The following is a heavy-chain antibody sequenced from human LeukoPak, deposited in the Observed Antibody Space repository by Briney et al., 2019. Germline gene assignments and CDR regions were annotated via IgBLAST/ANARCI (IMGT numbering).Heavy chain of an antibody. J-gene: IGHJ4*02. CDR1: GYPFTTYG. D-gene: IGHD3-16*01. CDR2: ISADNGNT. Sequence: GASVKVSCKTSGYPFTTYGLSWVRQAPGQGLEWMGWISADNGNTNYAQKVQGRVIMTTDTSTRTAYMELRSLRFDDTAVYYCVREELRLGELAFDYWGQGTLVTVSS. V-gene: IGHV1-18*01. CDR3: VREELRLGELAFDY.